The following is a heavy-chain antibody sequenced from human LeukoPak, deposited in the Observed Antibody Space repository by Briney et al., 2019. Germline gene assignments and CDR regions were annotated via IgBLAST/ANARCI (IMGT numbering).Heavy chain of an antibody. CDR2: ISAYNGNT. CDR1: GYTFKGYY. V-gene: IGHV1-18*04. J-gene: IGHJ4*02. Sequence: ASVKVSCKASGYTFKGYYIHWVRQAPGQGLEWMGWISAYNGNTNYAQKLQGRVTMTTDTSTSTAYMELRSLRSDDTAVYYCARDGSGYDIDYWGQGTLVTVSS. D-gene: IGHD5-12*01. CDR3: ARDGSGYDIDY.